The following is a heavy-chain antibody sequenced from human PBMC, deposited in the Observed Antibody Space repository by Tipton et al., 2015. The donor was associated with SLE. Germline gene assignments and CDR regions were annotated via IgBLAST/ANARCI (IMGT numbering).Heavy chain of an antibody. D-gene: IGHD4-17*01. CDR2: ISSSGNTI. Sequence: QLVQSGGGLVQPGGSLRLSCAASGFSFSSYEMNWVRQAPGKGLEWISYISSSGNTIYYADSVKGRFTISRDNAKNSLYLQMKSLRVEDTAVYYCARGISYGDWFDYWGQGTLVTVSS. CDR1: GFSFSSYE. J-gene: IGHJ4*02. CDR3: ARGISYGDWFDY. V-gene: IGHV3-48*03.